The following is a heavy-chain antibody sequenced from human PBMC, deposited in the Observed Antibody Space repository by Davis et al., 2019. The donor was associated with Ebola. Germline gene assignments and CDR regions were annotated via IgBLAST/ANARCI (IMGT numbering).Heavy chain of an antibody. CDR1: GDSVSSSNW. Sequence: PSETLSLTCSVSGDSVSSSNWWSWVRQPPGKGLQWIGEIFQSGSTNYNPSLKSRVTISVDTSKNQFSLKLSSVTAADTAVYYCARRVGSYYGDFDYWGQGTLVTVSS. CDR3: ARRVGSYYGDFDY. V-gene: IGHV4-4*02. CDR2: IFQSGST. J-gene: IGHJ4*02. D-gene: IGHD1-26*01.